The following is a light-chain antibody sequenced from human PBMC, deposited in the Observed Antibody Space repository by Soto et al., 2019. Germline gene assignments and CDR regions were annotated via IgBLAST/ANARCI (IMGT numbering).Light chain of an antibody. CDR1: QGISSY. CDR3: QQLNSYLP. V-gene: IGKV1-9*01. J-gene: IGKJ1*01. Sequence: DIQLTQSPSFLSASVGDRVTITCRASQGISSYLAWYQQKPGKAPKLLIYAASTLQSWVPSRFSGSGSGTEFTLTISSLQPEDFATYFCQQLNSYLPFGQGTKVEIK. CDR2: AAS.